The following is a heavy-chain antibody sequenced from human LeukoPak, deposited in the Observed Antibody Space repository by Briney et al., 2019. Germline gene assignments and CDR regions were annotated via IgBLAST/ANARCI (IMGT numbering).Heavy chain of an antibody. J-gene: IGHJ4*02. CDR1: GFTFSRYG. V-gene: IGHV3-30*18. D-gene: IGHD3-22*01. CDR2: ISYDGSSE. Sequence: PGGSLRLSCAASGFTFSRYGMHWVRQAPGKGLEWVSVISYDGSSEYYADSVKGRFTISRDNSKNTLYLQMNSLRAEDTAVYYCAKVPPHYYDSSGYYYDYWGQGTLVTVSS. CDR3: AKVPPHYYDSSGYYYDY.